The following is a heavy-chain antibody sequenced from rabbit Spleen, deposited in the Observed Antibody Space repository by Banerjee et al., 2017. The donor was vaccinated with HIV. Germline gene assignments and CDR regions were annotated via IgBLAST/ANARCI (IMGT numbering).Heavy chain of an antibody. J-gene: IGHJ6*01. D-gene: IGHD8-1*01. CDR1: GFSFSSTYY. Sequence: QSLEESGGDLVKPGASLTLTCTASGFSFSSTYYMCWVRQPPGKGLEWIGCIYPGSSGTTYYASWAKGRFTISKTSSTTVTLQMTSLTAADTATYFCARDTGTSFSSYGMDLWGQAPSSPS. CDR2: IYPGSSGTT. CDR3: ARDTGTSFSSYGMDL. V-gene: IGHV1S40*01.